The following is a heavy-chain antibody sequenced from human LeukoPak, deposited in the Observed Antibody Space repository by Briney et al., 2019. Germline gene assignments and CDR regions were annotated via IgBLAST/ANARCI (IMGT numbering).Heavy chain of an antibody. J-gene: IGHJ4*02. D-gene: IGHD6-19*01. CDR1: GFTFTTSW. CDR3: ARDDSSGWYYFDY. V-gene: IGHV3-74*03. CDR2: INSDGSSI. Sequence: GGSLRLSCAASGFTFTTSWIHWVRQTPGKGLEWVSRINSDGSSITYGDSVKGRFTVSRDNVKNTVFLQMESLRAEDTAVYYCARDDSSGWYYFDYWGQGTLVTVSS.